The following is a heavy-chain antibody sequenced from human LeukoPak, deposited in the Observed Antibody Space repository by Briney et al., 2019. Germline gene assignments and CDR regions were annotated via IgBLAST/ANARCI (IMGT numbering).Heavy chain of an antibody. D-gene: IGHD4-23*01. CDR3: ATSYDGKTAPYDL. CDR1: GDSISSYY. V-gene: IGHV4-59*08. Sequence: PSETLSLTCTVSGDSISSYYWSWIRQPPGKGLEWIGYIYYSGSTNYNPSLKSRVSISLDTSKNQFSLKLSSVTAADTAVYYCATSYDGKTAPYDLWGHGTLVTVSS. CDR2: IYYSGST. J-gene: IGHJ5*02.